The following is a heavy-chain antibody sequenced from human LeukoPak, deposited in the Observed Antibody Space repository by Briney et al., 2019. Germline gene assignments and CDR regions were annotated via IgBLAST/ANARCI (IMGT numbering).Heavy chain of an antibody. CDR1: GYSFTSYW. CDR3: ARRNEYSSSSGYYHYGMDV. J-gene: IGHJ6*02. CDR2: IYPGDSDT. D-gene: IGHD6-6*01. Sequence: GESLKISCKGSGYSFTSYWIGWVRQMPGKGLEWMGIIYPGDSDTRYSPSFQGQVTISADKSISTAYLQWSSLKASDTAMYYCARRNEYSSSSGYYHYGMDVWGQGTTVTVSS. V-gene: IGHV5-51*01.